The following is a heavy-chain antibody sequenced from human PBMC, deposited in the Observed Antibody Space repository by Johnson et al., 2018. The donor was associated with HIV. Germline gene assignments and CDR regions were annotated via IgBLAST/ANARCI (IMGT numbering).Heavy chain of an antibody. D-gene: IGHD1-26*01. Sequence: VQLVESGGGLVQTGGSLRLSCADSGFTFSRYDMHWVRQVTGKGLEWVSAIGTAGDTYYPGSVKGRFTVSRENAKHTLYLQMNSLRAEDTAVYYCAREGAWEPPLDAIDIWGQGTMVTVSS. CDR1: GFTFSRYD. J-gene: IGHJ3*02. V-gene: IGHV3-13*01. CDR3: AREGAWEPPLDAIDI. CDR2: IGTAGDT.